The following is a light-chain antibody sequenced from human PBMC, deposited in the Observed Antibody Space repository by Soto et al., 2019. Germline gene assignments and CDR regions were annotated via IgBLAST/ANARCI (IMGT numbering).Light chain of an antibody. CDR2: GAS. J-gene: IGKJ1*01. V-gene: IGKV3-20*01. Sequence: EIVLTQSPGTLSLSPGERATLSCRSSQSVSSSYLAWYQQKPGQAPRLLIYGASSRATGIPARFSGSGSGTDFTLTISRLEPEDFAVYYCQHYGSARWTFGQGIKVYIK. CDR1: QSVSSSY. CDR3: QHYGSARWT.